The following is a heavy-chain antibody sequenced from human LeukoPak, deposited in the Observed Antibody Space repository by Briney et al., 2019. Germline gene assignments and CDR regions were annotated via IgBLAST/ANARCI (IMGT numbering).Heavy chain of an antibody. D-gene: IGHD3-10*01. Sequence: SETLSLTCTVSGYSISSGFYWGWIRQSPGKGLEWIATIYQSGDTYFSPSLKSRVTISRDASKNQFSLKLSSVTAADTAVYYCARIVNYGSGTAQYFQHWGQGTLVTVSS. CDR2: IYQSGDT. J-gene: IGHJ1*01. V-gene: IGHV4-38-2*02. CDR3: ARIVNYGSGTAQYFQH. CDR1: GYSISSGFY.